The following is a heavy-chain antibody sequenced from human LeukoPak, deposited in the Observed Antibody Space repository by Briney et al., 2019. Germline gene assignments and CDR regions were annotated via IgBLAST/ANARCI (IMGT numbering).Heavy chain of an antibody. CDR3: ARSRYYYGSGGYYKGFDY. CDR1: GGSISSSNW. D-gene: IGHD3-10*01. CDR2: IYHSGST. V-gene: IGHV4-4*02. Sequence: SETLSLTCAVSGGSISSSNWWSWVRQPPGKGLEWIGEIYHSGSTNYNPSLKSRVTISVDKSKNQFSLKLSSVTAADTAVYYCARSRYYYGSGGYYKGFDYWGQGTLVTVSS. J-gene: IGHJ4*02.